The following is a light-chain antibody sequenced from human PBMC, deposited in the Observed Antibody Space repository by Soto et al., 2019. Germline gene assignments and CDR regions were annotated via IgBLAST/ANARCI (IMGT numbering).Light chain of an antibody. V-gene: IGKV3-20*01. Sequence: EIVLTQSPGTLSLSPGERATFSCRASQGVSSNYLAWYQQKPGQAPKVLIYRASSRATGIPDRFSGSGSGTDFTLTISRLEPEDFAVYYCQQYGSSPITFGQGTRLEIK. CDR2: RAS. CDR3: QQYGSSPIT. CDR1: QGVSSNY. J-gene: IGKJ5*01.